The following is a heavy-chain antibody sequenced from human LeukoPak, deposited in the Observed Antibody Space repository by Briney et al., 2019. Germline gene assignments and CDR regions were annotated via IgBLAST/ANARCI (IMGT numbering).Heavy chain of an antibody. Sequence: GGSLRLSCAASGFTFSSYEMNWVRQAPGKGLEWVSYISSSGSTIYYADSVKGRFTISRDNAKNSLYLQMNSLRAEDTAVYYCARDDGVAAAGRFDYWGQGTLVTVSS. CDR3: ARDDGVAAAGRFDY. CDR1: GFTFSSYE. CDR2: ISSSGSTI. V-gene: IGHV3-48*03. D-gene: IGHD6-13*01. J-gene: IGHJ4*02.